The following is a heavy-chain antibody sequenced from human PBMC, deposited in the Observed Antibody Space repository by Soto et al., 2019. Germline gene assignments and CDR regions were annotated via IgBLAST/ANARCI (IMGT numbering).Heavy chain of an antibody. CDR3: ARSRSLLEQGYFDL. CDR1: GYTLTELS. J-gene: IGHJ4*02. D-gene: IGHD1-1*01. Sequence: ASVKVSCKVSGYTLTELSMHWVRQAPGKGLEWMGGFDPEDGETIYAQKFQGRVTMTADTSTNTAYVELRSLSPNDTAVYYCARSRSLLEQGYFDLLGQGTLVTVSS. CDR2: FDPEDGET. V-gene: IGHV1-24*01.